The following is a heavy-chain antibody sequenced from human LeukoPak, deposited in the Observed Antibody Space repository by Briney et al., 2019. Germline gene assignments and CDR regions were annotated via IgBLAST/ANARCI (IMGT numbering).Heavy chain of an antibody. Sequence: GGSLRLSCAASGSTFSNYYMHWVRRAPGKGLVWVSRINTDGRSTDYADSVKGRFTISRDNAKNTLYLQKNSLRAEDTAVYYCTRDAGAAGAERLDYWGQGTLVTVSS. J-gene: IGHJ4*02. D-gene: IGHD2-15*01. CDR3: TRDAGAAGAERLDY. V-gene: IGHV3-74*01. CDR2: INTDGRST. CDR1: GSTFSNYY.